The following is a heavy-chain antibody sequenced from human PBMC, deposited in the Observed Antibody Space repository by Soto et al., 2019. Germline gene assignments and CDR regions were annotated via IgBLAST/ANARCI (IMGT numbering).Heavy chain of an antibody. D-gene: IGHD6-13*01. CDR2: ISSSSSYI. Sequence: EVQLVESGGGLVKPGGSLRLSCAASGFTFSSYSMNWVRQAPGKGLEWVSSISSSSSYIYYADSVKGRFTISRDNAKNSLYQQMNSLRAEDTAVYYCARDSIEPERVWYYYYYMVVWGKETTVTVSS. V-gene: IGHV3-21*01. J-gene: IGHJ6*03. CDR1: GFTFSSYS. CDR3: ARDSIEPERVWYYYYYMVV.